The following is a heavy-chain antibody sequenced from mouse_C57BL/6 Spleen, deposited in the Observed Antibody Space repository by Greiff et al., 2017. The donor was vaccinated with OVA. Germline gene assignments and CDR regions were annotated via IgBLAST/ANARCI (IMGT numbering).Heavy chain of an antibody. D-gene: IGHD2-3*01. CDR2: IWSGGST. CDR3: AKHGLLRWYFDV. Sequence: VQLQQSGPGLVQPSQSLSITCTVSGFSFTSYGVHWVRQPPGKGLEWLGVIWSGGSTDYNAAFISRLSISKDNSKRQVFFKMNSLQADDTAIYYCAKHGLLRWYFDVWGTGTTVTVSS. J-gene: IGHJ1*03. V-gene: IGHV2-4*01. CDR1: GFSFTSYG.